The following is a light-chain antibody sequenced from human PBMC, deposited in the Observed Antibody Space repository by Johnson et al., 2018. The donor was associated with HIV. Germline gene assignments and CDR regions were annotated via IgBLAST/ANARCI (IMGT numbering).Light chain of an antibody. CDR2: EST. CDR1: NSNIGNNY. Sequence: QSILTQPPSVSAAPGQKVTISCSGSNSNIGNNYVSWYQQLPGTAPKLLIYESTNRPSGIPDRFSGSKSGTSATLGITGVHTGDEADYYCAAWDSGLSARYVFGPET. J-gene: IGLJ1*01. CDR3: AAWDSGLSARYV. V-gene: IGLV1-51*02.